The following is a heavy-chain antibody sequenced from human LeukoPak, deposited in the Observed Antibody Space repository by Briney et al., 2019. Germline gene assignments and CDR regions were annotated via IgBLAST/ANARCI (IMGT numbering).Heavy chain of an antibody. V-gene: IGHV1-2*02. CDR3: ARPFMVRGDQTDY. D-gene: IGHD3-10*01. Sequence: ASVKVSCKASGYTFTGYYMHWVRQAPGQGLEWMGWINPNSGGTNYAQKFQGRVTMTRDTSISTAHMELSRLRSDDTAVYYCARPFMVRGDQTDYWGQGTLVTVSS. CDR1: GYTFTGYY. J-gene: IGHJ4*02. CDR2: INPNSGGT.